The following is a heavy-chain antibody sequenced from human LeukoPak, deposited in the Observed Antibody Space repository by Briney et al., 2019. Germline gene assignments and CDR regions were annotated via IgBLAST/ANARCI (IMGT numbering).Heavy chain of an antibody. CDR2: IAYDGGYK. CDR1: GVTFSSYA. CDR3: ANGYSSGWSEGFLDY. V-gene: IGHV3-30*04. J-gene: IGHJ4*02. D-gene: IGHD6-19*01. Sequence: GGSLRRSCAASGVTFSSYARHWVRQAPGKGLEWVTIIAYDGGYKYYADSVKGRFTISRDNSKNTLFLQMNSLRAEDTAVYYCANGYSSGWSEGFLDYWGQGTLVTVSS.